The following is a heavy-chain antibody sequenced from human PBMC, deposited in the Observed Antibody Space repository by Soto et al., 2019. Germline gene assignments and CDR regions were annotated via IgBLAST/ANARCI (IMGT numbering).Heavy chain of an antibody. D-gene: IGHD3-16*01. CDR2: ISSSSSSI. CDR1: GFACSSYS. V-gene: IGHV3-48*02. CDR3: ARDWGSSARGYYYGMDV. Sequence: GGALRGSCAASGFACSSYSMNWVRQAPGKGLEWVSNISSSSSSIYYADSVKGRFTISRDNAKNSLYLRMNSLRDEDTAVYYCARDWGSSARGYYYGMDVWGQGTTVTVSS. J-gene: IGHJ6*02.